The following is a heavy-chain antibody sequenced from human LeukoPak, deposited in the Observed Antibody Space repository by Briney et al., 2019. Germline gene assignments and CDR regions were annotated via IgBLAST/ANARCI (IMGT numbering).Heavy chain of an antibody. CDR2: IIGSSGST. J-gene: IGHJ4*02. Sequence: GGSLRLPCAASGFTFSNYAMSWVRQAPGKGLEWVSLIIGSSGSTFYADSVKGRFTISRDKSKNTLYLQMNSLRAEDTAVYYCAKGAYDYIEIAYFDYWGQGSLVTVSS. V-gene: IGHV3-23*01. CDR1: GFTFSNYA. D-gene: IGHD5-12*01. CDR3: AKGAYDYIEIAYFDY.